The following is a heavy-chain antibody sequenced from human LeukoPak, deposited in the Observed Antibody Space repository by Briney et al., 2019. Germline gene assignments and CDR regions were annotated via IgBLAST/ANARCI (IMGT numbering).Heavy chain of an antibody. CDR3: ARDSSGSPVRWDY. CDR2: IYYSGST. CDR1: GGSISSSSYH. V-gene: IGHV4-39*07. D-gene: IGHD3-22*01. Sequence: SETLSLTCTVSGGSISSSSYHWGWIRQPPGKGLEWIGSIYYSGSTNYNPSLKSRVTTSVDTSKNQFSLKLSSVTAADTAVYYCARDSSGSPVRWDYWGQGTLVTVSS. J-gene: IGHJ4*02.